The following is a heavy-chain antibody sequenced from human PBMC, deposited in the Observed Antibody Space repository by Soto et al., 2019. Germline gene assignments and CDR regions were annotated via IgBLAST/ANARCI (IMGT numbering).Heavy chain of an antibody. CDR2: ITITGDTT. CDR3: AKGGGGDHGY. D-gene: IGHD2-21*02. J-gene: IGHJ4*02. V-gene: IGHV3-23*04. Sequence: EVQLVESEGGLVQPGGSLRLSCEASGFIFTTSDMSWVRQAPGKGLEWISSITITGDTTHYADSVKGRFTISRDNSRNTVYLPMNSRRVDDTAVYYCAKGGGGDHGYWGQGTLVAVSS. CDR1: GFIFTTSD.